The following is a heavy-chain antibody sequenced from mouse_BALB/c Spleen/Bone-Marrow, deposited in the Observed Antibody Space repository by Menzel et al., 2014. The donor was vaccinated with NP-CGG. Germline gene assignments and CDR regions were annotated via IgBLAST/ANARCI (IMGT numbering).Heavy chain of an antibody. CDR1: RYTFTNYY. CDR2: INPSNCGT. V-gene: IGHV1S81*02. J-gene: IGHJ4*01. D-gene: IGHD1-1*01. CDR3: SRHYYSTTYDAMDY. Sequence: VQLQQSGAELVKPGASVKLSCKASRYTFTNYYIYWVKQRPGQRLEWIGVINPSNCGTKLNEKFTNKAPLTIDKASSPANIQLRRLTSEAYAVYSCSRHYYSTTYDAMDYWGQGTSVTVSS.